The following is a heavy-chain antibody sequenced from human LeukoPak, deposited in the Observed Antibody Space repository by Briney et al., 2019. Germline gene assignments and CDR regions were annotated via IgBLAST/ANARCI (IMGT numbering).Heavy chain of an antibody. D-gene: IGHD6-13*01. Sequence: PGGSLRLSCAASGFTFSSYAMSWVRQAPGKGLEWVSAISGSGGSTYYADSVKGRFTISRDNSKNTLYLQMNSLRAEDTAVYYCARDRGGIAAAGIGYYYYYGMDVWGQGTTVTVSS. CDR2: ISGSGGST. J-gene: IGHJ6*02. CDR3: ARDRGGIAAAGIGYYYYYGMDV. CDR1: GFTFSSYA. V-gene: IGHV3-23*01.